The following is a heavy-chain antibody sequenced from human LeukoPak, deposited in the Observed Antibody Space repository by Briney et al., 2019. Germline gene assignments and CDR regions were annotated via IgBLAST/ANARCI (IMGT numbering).Heavy chain of an antibody. Sequence: GGSLRLSCAASGFTFNRYSMNWVRQAPGKGLEWVSYISSRSDTIYYADSVKGRFTISRDNAQNSLYLQMNSLRAEDTAVYYCVRESPVAAVGRSWFDPWGQGTLVTDSS. J-gene: IGHJ5*02. D-gene: IGHD6-13*01. CDR2: ISSRSDTI. CDR1: GFTFNRYS. CDR3: VRESPVAAVGRSWFDP. V-gene: IGHV3-48*01.